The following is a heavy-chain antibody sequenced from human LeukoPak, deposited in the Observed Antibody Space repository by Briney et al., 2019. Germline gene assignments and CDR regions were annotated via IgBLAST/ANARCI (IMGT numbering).Heavy chain of an antibody. D-gene: IGHD3-22*01. CDR1: GGSISSYY. J-gene: IGHJ3*02. CDR3: ARDKDYFDSGGAFDI. CDR2: IYYSGST. Sequence: PSETLSLTCTGSGGSISSYYWSWIRQPPGKGLEWIGYIYYSGSTNYNPSLKSRVTMSVDTSKNQFSLKLSSVTAADTAVYYCARDKDYFDSGGAFDIWGHGTMVTVSS. V-gene: IGHV4-59*01.